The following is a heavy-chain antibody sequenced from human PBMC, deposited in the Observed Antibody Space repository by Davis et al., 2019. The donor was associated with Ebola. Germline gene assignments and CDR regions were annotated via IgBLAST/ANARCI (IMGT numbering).Heavy chain of an antibody. Sequence: GGSLRLSCAASGFSVSDNYMSWVRQAPGKGLEWVSVIYSGGSTYHADSVKGRFTISRDNSKNTLYLQMNSLRAEDTAVCYCARDATYYFDSSGYYIAPNDAFDIWGQGTMVTVSS. CDR1: GFSVSDNY. CDR2: IYSGGST. CDR3: ARDATYYFDSSGYYIAPNDAFDI. J-gene: IGHJ3*02. V-gene: IGHV3-66*01. D-gene: IGHD3-22*01.